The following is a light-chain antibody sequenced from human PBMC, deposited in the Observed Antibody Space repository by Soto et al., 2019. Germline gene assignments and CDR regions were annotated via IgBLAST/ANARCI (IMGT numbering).Light chain of an antibody. CDR1: SGSVSTSYY. V-gene: IGLV8-61*01. Sequence: QTVVTQEPSFSVSPGRTVTLTCGLSSGSVSTSYYPSWYQQTPGQAPRTLIYSTNTRSSGVPDRFSGSILGDKAALTITGAQADDDSDYYCVLYMGSVIWVFGRGTKLTLL. CDR3: VLYMGSVIWV. J-gene: IGLJ3*02. CDR2: STN.